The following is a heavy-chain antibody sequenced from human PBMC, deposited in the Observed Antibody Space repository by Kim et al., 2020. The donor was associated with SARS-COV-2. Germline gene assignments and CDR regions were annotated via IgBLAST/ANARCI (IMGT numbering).Heavy chain of an antibody. Sequence: SETLSLTCTVSGGSISSYYWSWIRQPPGKGLEWIGYIYYSGSTNYNPSLKSRVTISVDTSKNQFSLKLSSVTAADTAVYYCAREKWELLTHWFDPWGQGTLVTVSS. D-gene: IGHD1-26*01. CDR3: AREKWELLTHWFDP. J-gene: IGHJ5*02. CDR2: IYYSGST. CDR1: GGSISSYY. V-gene: IGHV4-59*01.